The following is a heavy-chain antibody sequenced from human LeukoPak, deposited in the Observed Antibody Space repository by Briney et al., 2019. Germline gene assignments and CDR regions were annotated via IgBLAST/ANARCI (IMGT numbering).Heavy chain of an antibody. CDR3: ARDRGYSSSPGGFDY. D-gene: IGHD6-6*01. CDR1: GGSISSHY. J-gene: IGHJ4*02. V-gene: IGHV4-59*11. CDR2: IYYSGST. Sequence: PSETLSLTCTVSGGSISSHYWSWLRQPPGKGLEWIGYIYYSGSTNYNPSLKSRVTISVDTSKNQFSLKLSSVTAADTAVYYCARDRGYSSSPGGFDYWGQGTLVTVSS.